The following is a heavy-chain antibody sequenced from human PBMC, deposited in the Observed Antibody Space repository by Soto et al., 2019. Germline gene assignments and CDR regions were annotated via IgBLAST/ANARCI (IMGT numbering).Heavy chain of an antibody. V-gene: IGHV3-53*01. CDR2: IYSGGDT. D-gene: IGHD3-10*01. CDR1: GFSVSGDY. J-gene: IGHJ6*02. Sequence: PGGSLRLSCAASGFSVSGDYMSWVRQTQGKGLEWVSLIYSGGDTYYADSVKGRFTISRDISSNTIYLHMTSLRADDTAIYYCTRAGSDPGNFYISNYYAMDVWGRGTTVTVSS. CDR3: TRAGSDPGNFYISNYYAMDV.